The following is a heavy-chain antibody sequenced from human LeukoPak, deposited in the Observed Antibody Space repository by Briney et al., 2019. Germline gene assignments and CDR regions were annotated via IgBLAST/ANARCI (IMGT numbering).Heavy chain of an antibody. V-gene: IGHV4-39*01. CDR1: GGSISSSDYY. D-gene: IGHD6-13*01. CDR2: IYYGGST. CDR3: GRIAAAAIADY. Sequence: PSETLSLTCTVSGGSISSSDYYWGWIRQPPGKGLEWIGSIYYGGSTYYNPSLKSRVTISVDTSMNQFSLKLSFVTTADTAVYYCGRIAAAAIADYWGQGILVTVSS. J-gene: IGHJ4*02.